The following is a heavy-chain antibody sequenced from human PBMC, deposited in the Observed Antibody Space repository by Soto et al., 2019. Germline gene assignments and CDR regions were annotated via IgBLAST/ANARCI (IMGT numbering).Heavy chain of an antibody. J-gene: IGHJ4*02. CDR1: GGSFSGYY. Sequence: QVQLQQWGAGLLKPSETLSLTCAVYGGSFSGYYWSWIRQPPGKGLEWIGEINHSGSTNYNPSLKSRVTISVDTSKNQFSLKLSSVTAADTAVYYCARRIRLAARYFDYWGQGTLVTVSS. CDR3: ARRIRLAARYFDY. V-gene: IGHV4-34*01. D-gene: IGHD2-15*01. CDR2: INHSGST.